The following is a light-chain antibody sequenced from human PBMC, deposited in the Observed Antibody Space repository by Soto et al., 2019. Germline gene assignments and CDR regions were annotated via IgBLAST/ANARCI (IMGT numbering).Light chain of an antibody. CDR1: QSISTW. CDR2: KAS. V-gene: IGKV1-5*03. CDR3: QQYENYWT. Sequence: DIQMTQSPSTLSASVGDRVTITCRASQSISTWFAWYQQKPGKAPKLLIYKASSLEAGVPSRFIGSGSGTEFTLTISSLQPDDFATYYCQQYENYWTFGQGTKVDI. J-gene: IGKJ1*01.